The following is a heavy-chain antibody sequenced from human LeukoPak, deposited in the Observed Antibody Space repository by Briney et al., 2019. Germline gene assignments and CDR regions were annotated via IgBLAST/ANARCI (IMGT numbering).Heavy chain of an antibody. CDR1: GGSTSSYY. CDR3: ARGVHLASRQAVHFDY. Sequence: PSETLSLTCTVSGGSTSSYYWSWIRQPAGKGLEWIGRMYTSGSGNYNPSLKSRVTMSGDTSKNQFSLKLSSVTAADTAVYYCARGVHLASRQAVHFDYWGQGTLVTVSS. V-gene: IGHV4-4*07. CDR2: MYTSGSG. J-gene: IGHJ4*02. D-gene: IGHD2-15*01.